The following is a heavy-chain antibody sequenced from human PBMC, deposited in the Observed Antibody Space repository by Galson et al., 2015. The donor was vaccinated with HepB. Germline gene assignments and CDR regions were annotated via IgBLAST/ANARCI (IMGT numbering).Heavy chain of an antibody. Sequence: SLRLSCAASGFTFSSHAMHWVRQAPGKGLEWVAVISYDGSNKYYADSVKGRFTISRDNSKNTLYLQMNSLRAEDTAVYYCAKLQTDIVVVPAAMFRYFDLWGRGTLVTVSS. V-gene: IGHV3-30-3*02. CDR3: AKLQTDIVVVPAAMFRYFDL. D-gene: IGHD2-2*01. CDR1: GFTFSSHA. CDR2: ISYDGSNK. J-gene: IGHJ2*01.